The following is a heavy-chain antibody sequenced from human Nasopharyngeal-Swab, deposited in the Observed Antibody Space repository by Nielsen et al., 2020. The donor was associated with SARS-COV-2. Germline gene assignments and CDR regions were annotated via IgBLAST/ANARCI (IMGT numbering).Heavy chain of an antibody. V-gene: IGHV3-11*04. J-gene: IGHJ5*02. Sequence: GALRLSCAASGFTFSDYYMSWIRQAPGKGLEWVSYISSSGSNIYDADSVKGRFPISRDNAKKSLYLQMNSLRAEDTAVYYCARKGLYDSSGYPFDPWGQGTLVTVSS. CDR1: GFTFSDYY. D-gene: IGHD3-22*01. CDR2: ISSSGSNI. CDR3: ARKGLYDSSGYPFDP.